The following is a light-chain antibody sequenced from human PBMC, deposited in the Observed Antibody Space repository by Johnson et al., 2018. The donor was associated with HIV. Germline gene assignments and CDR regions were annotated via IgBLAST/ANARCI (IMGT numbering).Light chain of an antibody. V-gene: IGLV1-51*01. Sequence: QSVLTQPPSVSAAPGQKVTISCSGSSSNIGDNYVSWYQQLPGTAPKVLIYDNNERPSGIPDRFSGSRSGTSATLGITGLQTGDEADYYCGTWDSSLGASYVFGTVTKVTVL. CDR1: SSNIGDNY. CDR3: GTWDSSLGASYV. J-gene: IGLJ1*01. CDR2: DNN.